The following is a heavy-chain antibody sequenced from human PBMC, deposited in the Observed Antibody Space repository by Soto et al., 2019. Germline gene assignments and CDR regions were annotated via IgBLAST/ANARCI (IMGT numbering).Heavy chain of an antibody. D-gene: IGHD6-6*01. CDR3: ARVLAYSSSSIRLNAFDI. CDR2: INPNSGGT. V-gene: IGHV1-2*02. J-gene: IGHJ3*02. Sequence: ASVKVSCKASGYTFTSYYMHWVRQAPGQGLEWMGIINPNSGGTNYAQKFQGRVTMTRDTSISTAYMELSRLRSDDTAVYYCARVLAYSSSSIRLNAFDIWGQGTMVTV. CDR1: GYTFTSYY.